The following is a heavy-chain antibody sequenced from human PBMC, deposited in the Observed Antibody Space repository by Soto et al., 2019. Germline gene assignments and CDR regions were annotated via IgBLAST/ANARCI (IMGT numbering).Heavy chain of an antibody. D-gene: IGHD2-15*01. J-gene: IGHJ4*02. V-gene: IGHV3-30*04. CDR1: GFTFNSYN. CDR2: ISYDGSKK. Sequence: GGSLRLSCAASGFTFNSYNMHWVRQAPGKGLEWVAVISYDGSKKYYADSVKGRFTISRDNSKNTLYLQMNSLRAEDTAIYYCARDWAATTSFDYWGQGTLVTVSS. CDR3: ARDWAATTSFDY.